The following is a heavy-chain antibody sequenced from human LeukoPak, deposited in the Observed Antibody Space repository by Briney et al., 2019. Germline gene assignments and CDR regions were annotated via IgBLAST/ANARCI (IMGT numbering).Heavy chain of an antibody. D-gene: IGHD3-22*01. J-gene: IGHJ4*02. Sequence: PSETLSLTCTVSGGSISSSSYYWGWIRQPPGKGLEWIGSIYYSGSTNYNPSLKSRVTISVDKSKNQFSLKLSSVTAADTAVYYCARAGGGGLDSSGYYYGFDYWGQGTLVTVSS. V-gene: IGHV4-39*07. CDR3: ARAGGGGLDSSGYYYGFDY. CDR2: IYYSGST. CDR1: GGSISSSSYY.